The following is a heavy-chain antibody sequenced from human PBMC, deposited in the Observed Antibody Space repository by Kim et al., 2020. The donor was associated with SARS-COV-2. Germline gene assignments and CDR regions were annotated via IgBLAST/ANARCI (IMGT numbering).Heavy chain of an antibody. Sequence: YAQKFQGRVTMTRDTSTSTVYMELGSLRSEDTAVYYCAREGYSGYDFVYWGQGTLVTVSS. CDR3: AREGYSGYDFVY. V-gene: IGHV1-46*01. D-gene: IGHD5-12*01. J-gene: IGHJ4*02.